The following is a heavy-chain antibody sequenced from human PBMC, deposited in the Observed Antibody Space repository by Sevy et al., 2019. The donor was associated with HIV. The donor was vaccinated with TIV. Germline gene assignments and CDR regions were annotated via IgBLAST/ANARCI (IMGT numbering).Heavy chain of an antibody. CDR3: AGDHFLEWLLLNY. D-gene: IGHD3-3*01. CDR1: GFTFSSYA. CDR2: ISYDGSNK. V-gene: IGHV3-30-3*01. J-gene: IGHJ4*02. Sequence: GGSLRLSCAASGFTFSSYAMHWVRQAPGKGLEWVAVISYDGSNKYYADSVKGRFTISRDNSKNTLYLQMNSLRAEDTAVYYCAGDHFLEWLLLNYWGQGTLVTVSS.